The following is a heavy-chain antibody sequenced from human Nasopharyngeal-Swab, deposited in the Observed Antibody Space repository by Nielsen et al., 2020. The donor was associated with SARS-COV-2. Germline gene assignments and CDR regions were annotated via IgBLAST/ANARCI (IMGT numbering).Heavy chain of an antibody. CDR2: IKQDGSEK. V-gene: IGHV3-7*03. CDR1: GFTFSSYW. CDR3: ARDGILYYYYGMDV. Sequence: GESLRLSCAASGFTFSSYWMSWVRQAPGKGLEWVANIKQDGSEKYYVDSVKGRFTISRDNAKNSLYLQMNSLRAEDTPVYYCARDGILYYYYGMDVWGQGTTVTVSS. J-gene: IGHJ6*02. D-gene: IGHD1-26*01.